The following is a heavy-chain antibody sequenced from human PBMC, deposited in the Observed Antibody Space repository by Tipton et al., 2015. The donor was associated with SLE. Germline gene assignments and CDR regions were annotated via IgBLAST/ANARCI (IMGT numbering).Heavy chain of an antibody. V-gene: IGHV4-34*01. J-gene: IGHJ4*02. D-gene: IGHD3-3*01. CDR3: AGFWLFGEVTDDY. CDR2: INHSGST. Sequence: TLSLTCTVSGGSISSRNWSWIRQPPGKGLEWIGEINHSGSTNYNPSLKSRVTISLDTSKNQFSLKLSSVTAADTAVYYCAGFWLFGEVTDDYWGQGILVTVSS. CDR1: GGSISSRN.